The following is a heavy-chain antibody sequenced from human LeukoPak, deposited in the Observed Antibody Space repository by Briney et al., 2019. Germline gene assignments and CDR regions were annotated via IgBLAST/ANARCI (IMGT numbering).Heavy chain of an antibody. CDR3: ARRGISMIRGLITYYFDY. D-gene: IGHD3-10*01. CDR1: DGSLSSSNYF. CDR2: ISYSGNT. J-gene: IGHJ4*02. Sequence: SETLSLTCPVSDGSLSSSNYFWGWIRQPPGKGLEWIGLISYSGNTYYNPSLKSRVTIFADTSKNQFSLKLTSVTAADTAVYYCARRGISMIRGLITYYFDYWGQGILVTVSS. V-gene: IGHV4-39*01.